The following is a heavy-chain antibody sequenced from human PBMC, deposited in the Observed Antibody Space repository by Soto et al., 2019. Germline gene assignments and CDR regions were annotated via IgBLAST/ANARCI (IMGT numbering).Heavy chain of an antibody. V-gene: IGHV1-46*01. CDR2: INPSGGST. CDR1: GYTFTRSG. J-gene: IGHJ4*02. Sequence: ASVKVSCKASGYTFTRSGISWVRQAPGQGLEWMGIINPSGGSTSYAQKFQGRVIMTRDNGKSSLYLQLSSLRADDTAFYYCAKDHMWGGDSTSYYFDSWGQGTLVTVSS. D-gene: IGHD6-6*01. CDR3: AKDHMWGGDSTSYYFDS.